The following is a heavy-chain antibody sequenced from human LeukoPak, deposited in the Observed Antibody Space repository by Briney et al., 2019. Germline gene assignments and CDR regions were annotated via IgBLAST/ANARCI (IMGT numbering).Heavy chain of an antibody. CDR1: GYTFTGYD. V-gene: IGHV1-2*06. Sequence: ASVKVSCKASGYTFTGYDIHWVLQAPGQGLEWMGRIIPNRGGTNHAQKFQGRVTMTRDTSISTAYMELSGLRSDDTAVYYCARDSDSSGYSVDYWGQGTLVTVSS. D-gene: IGHD3-22*01. J-gene: IGHJ4*02. CDR2: IIPNRGGT. CDR3: ARDSDSSGYSVDY.